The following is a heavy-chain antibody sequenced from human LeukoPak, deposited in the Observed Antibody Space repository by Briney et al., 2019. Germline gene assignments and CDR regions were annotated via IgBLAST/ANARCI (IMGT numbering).Heavy chain of an antibody. V-gene: IGHV1-3*01. Sequence: ASVKLSFKSSGYTFSNYAVHCFRQSPGQRLEWMRWINAGNGDTKYSKKFQGRITITRDTSATTAYMELSSLRSEDTAVYYCARDLTMVPAVPHWFDAWGQGTLVTVSS. CDR2: INAGNGDT. CDR1: GYTFSNYA. CDR3: ARDLTMVPAVPHWFDA. J-gene: IGHJ5*02. D-gene: IGHD3-10*01.